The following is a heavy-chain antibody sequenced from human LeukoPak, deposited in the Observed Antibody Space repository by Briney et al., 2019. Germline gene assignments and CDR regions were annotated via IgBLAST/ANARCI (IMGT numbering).Heavy chain of an antibody. V-gene: IGHV3-21*01. CDR2: ISGGSTYI. D-gene: IGHD2-8*02. Sequence: GGSLRLSCAASGFIFTNYNLNWVRQAPGKGLEWISSISGGSTYIYYADSVRGRFTISRDNAKNSLYLQMDSLRGEDTALYYCARDDVTTNGGVIADSRLFDIWGQGTMVTVSS. CDR3: ARDDVTTNGGVIADSRLFDI. CDR1: GFIFTNYN. J-gene: IGHJ3*02.